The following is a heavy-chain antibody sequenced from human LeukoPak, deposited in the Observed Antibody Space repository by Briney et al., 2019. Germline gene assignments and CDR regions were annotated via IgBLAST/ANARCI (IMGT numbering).Heavy chain of an antibody. V-gene: IGHV4-39*01. CDR2: MYYTGSA. D-gene: IGHD3-10*01. CDR3: ASHDYYGAGSYYNRCFDL. CDR1: GGTINSSSYY. Sequence: SETLSLTCTVSGGTINSSSYYWGWIRQPPGQGLECIGTMYYTGSAYYNPSLKSRVTISVDTSKKLFSLKLSSVTAADTAMYYCASHDYYGAGSYYNRCFDLWGQGTLVTVSS. J-gene: IGHJ5*02.